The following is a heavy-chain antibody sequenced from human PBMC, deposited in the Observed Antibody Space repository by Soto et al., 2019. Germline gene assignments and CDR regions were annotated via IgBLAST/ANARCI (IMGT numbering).Heavy chain of an antibody. J-gene: IGHJ6*03. CDR3: ARRARPDFYYMDV. V-gene: IGHV3-64*01. CDR1: GFTLSGYA. D-gene: IGHD6-6*01. Sequence: EVQLAESGGGLAQPGGSLRLSCAASGFTLSGYAMDWVRQAPGKGLEYVSGISSNGVGTYYANSVQGRCTISIDNSKNPVYLQMGSLRPEDMAVYYCARRARPDFYYMDVWGKGTTVTVSS. CDR2: ISSNGVGT.